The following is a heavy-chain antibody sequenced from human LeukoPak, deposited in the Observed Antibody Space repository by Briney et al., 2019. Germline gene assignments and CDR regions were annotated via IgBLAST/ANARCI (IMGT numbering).Heavy chain of an antibody. J-gene: IGHJ4*02. CDR2: IYPGDSDT. D-gene: IGHD2-15*01. CDR1: GYNFASYW. CDR3: ARGGWSVNLPFDY. Sequence: GESPKISCKGSGYNFASYWIGWVRQMPGKGLEWMGIIYPGDSDTRYSPSFEGQVTISADKSISTAYLQWSSLKASDTAMYYCARGGWSVNLPFDYWGQGTLVTVSS. V-gene: IGHV5-51*01.